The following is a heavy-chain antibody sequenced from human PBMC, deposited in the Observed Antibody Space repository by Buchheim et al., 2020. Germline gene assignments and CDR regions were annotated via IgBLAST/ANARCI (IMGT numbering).Heavy chain of an antibody. V-gene: IGHV4-39*01. CDR3: ASTEISGSYKLLFFDY. J-gene: IGHJ4*02. Sequence: QLQLQESGPGLVKPSETLSLTCTVSGGSISSSSYYWGWIRQPPGKGLEWIGSIYYSGSTYYNPSLKSRVTISVDTSKNQFSLKLSSVTAADTAVYYCASTEISGSYKLLFFDYWGQGTL. CDR1: GGSISSSSYY. CDR2: IYYSGST. D-gene: IGHD1-26*01.